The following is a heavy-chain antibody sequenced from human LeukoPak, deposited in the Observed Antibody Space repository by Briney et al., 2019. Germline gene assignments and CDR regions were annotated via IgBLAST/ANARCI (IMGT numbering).Heavy chain of an antibody. D-gene: IGHD3-9*01. Sequence: ASVKVSCKASGYTFTGYYMHWVRQAPGQGPEWMGWINPNSGGTNYAQKFQGWVTMTRDTSISTAYMELSRLRSDDTAVYYCARRGEILTGYYHFDYWGQGTLVTVSS. V-gene: IGHV1-2*04. CDR1: GYTFTGYY. CDR2: INPNSGGT. CDR3: ARRGEILTGYYHFDY. J-gene: IGHJ4*02.